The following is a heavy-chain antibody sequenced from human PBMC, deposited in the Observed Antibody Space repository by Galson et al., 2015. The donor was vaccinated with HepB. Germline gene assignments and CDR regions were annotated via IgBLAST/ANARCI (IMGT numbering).Heavy chain of an antibody. Sequence: SLRLSCAASGFTFSGSGIHWVRQAPGKGLEWVGRIRNGANYYATAYAPSVRGRFTVSRDDLKSTAYLQMNSLTPEDTADYYCTRPGYGSSWFLDYAHGVDVWGQGTTVIVS. D-gene: IGHD3/OR15-3a*01. CDR2: IRNGANYYAT. V-gene: IGHV3-73*01. CDR3: TRPGYGSSWFLDYAHGVDV. J-gene: IGHJ6*02. CDR1: GFTFSGSG.